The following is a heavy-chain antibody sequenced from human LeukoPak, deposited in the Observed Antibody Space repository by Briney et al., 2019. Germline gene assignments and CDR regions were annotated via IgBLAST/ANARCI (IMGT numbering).Heavy chain of an antibody. J-gene: IGHJ3*02. Sequence: PSETLSLTCTVSGYSISSGYYWGWIRQPPGKGLEWIGSIYHSGSTYYNPSLKSRVTISVDTSKNQFSLKLSSVTAADTAVYYCARDRVTIFGVVSGFQAFDIWGQGTMVTVSS. CDR2: IYHSGST. V-gene: IGHV4-38-2*02. D-gene: IGHD3-3*01. CDR3: ARDRVTIFGVVSGFQAFDI. CDR1: GYSISSGYY.